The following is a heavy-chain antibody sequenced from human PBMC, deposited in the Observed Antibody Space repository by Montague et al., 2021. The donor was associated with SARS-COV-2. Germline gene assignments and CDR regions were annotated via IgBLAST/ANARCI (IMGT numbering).Heavy chain of an antibody. CDR2: INYSGTT. V-gene: IGHV4-39*01. CDR3: ARHWGIAAAGN. Sequence: SETLSPTCSVSGGSITDRTYYWGCIRQSPGKGLEWIGAINYSGTTYYXXSLKSRVTISLDTAKNQFSLKMTSVTAADTAVYYCARHWGIAAAGNWGQGTLVTASS. CDR1: GGSITDRTYY. D-gene: IGHD6-13*01. J-gene: IGHJ4*02.